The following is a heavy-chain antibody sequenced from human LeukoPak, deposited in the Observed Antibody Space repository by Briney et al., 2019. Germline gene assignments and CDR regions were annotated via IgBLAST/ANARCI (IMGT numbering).Heavy chain of an antibody. CDR1: GFTFSSYW. J-gene: IGHJ6*03. Sequence: GGSLRLSCAASGFTFSSYWMHWVRQPPGKGLVWVSRINPDGSVTTHADSVEGRFTISRDNAKNSLYLQMNSLRAEDTALYHCARASNWNYGYYYYYMDVWGKGTTVTVSS. CDR2: INPDGSVT. CDR3: ARASNWNYGYYYYYMDV. V-gene: IGHV3-74*01. D-gene: IGHD1-7*01.